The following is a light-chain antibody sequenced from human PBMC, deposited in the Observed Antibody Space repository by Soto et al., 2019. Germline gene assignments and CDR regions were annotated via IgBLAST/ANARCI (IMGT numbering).Light chain of an antibody. CDR2: GNN. V-gene: IGLV6-57*02. J-gene: IGLJ3*02. Sequence: NFMLTQPHSVSESPGKTVTISCTGSSGSIASNSVQWYQQRPGSAPTTVIYGNNQRPSGVPDRFSGSIDSSSNSASLTISGLKTEDEADYYCQSYNNTNQVFGGGTKLTVL. CDR3: QSYNNTNQV. CDR1: SGSIASNS.